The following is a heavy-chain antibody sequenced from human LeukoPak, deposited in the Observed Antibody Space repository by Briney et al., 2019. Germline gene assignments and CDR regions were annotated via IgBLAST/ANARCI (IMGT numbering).Heavy chain of an antibody. CDR1: GYSISSGYY. J-gene: IGHJ4*02. V-gene: IGHV4-38-2*02. Sequence: PSETLSLTCTVSGYSISSGYYWGWIRQPPGKGLEWIGSIYHSGSTYYNPSLKSRVTISVETSKNQFSLKLSSVTAAATAVYYCASAIRTPTVPDYWGQGTLVTVSS. CDR2: IYHSGST. D-gene: IGHD4-17*01. CDR3: ASAIRTPTVPDY.